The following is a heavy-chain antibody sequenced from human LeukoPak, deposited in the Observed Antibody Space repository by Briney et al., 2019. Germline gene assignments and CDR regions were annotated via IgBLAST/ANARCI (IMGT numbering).Heavy chain of an antibody. V-gene: IGHV3-23*01. CDR3: AKDFSPGDYGDYVVPPDAFDI. CDR1: GFTFSSYA. J-gene: IGHJ3*02. CDR2: ISGSGGST. D-gene: IGHD4-17*01. Sequence: PGGSLRLSCAASGFTFSSYAMSWVRQAPGKGLEGVSAISGSGGSTYYADSVTGRFTISRDNSKNTLYLQMNSLRAEDTAVYYCAKDFSPGDYGDYVVPPDAFDIWGQGTMVTVSS.